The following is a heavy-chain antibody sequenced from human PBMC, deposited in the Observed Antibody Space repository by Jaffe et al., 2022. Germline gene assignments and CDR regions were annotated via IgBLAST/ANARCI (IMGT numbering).Heavy chain of an antibody. CDR2: IYYSGST. CDR3: ARCGYDTRLYYYYMDV. Sequence: QLQLQESGPGLVKPSETLSLTCTVSGGSISSSSYYWGWIRQPPGKGLEWIGSIYYSGSTYYNPSLKSRVTISVDTSKNQFSLKLSSVTAADTAVYYCARCGYDTRLYYYYMDVWGKGTTVTVSS. V-gene: IGHV4-39*01. D-gene: IGHD5-12*01. CDR1: GGSISSSSYY. J-gene: IGHJ6*03.